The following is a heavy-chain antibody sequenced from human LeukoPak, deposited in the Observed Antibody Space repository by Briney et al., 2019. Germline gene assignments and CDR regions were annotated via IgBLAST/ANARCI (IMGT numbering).Heavy chain of an antibody. CDR1: GYTFTGYY. V-gene: IGHV1-2*02. D-gene: IGHD3-10*01. Sequence: GASVKVSCKASGYTFTGYYIHWVRQAPGQGLEWMGWINPNSGGTNYAQKFQGRVTMTRDTSISTAYMELSRLRSDDTAVYYCARTELLWFGELFFDYWGQGTLVTVSS. CDR2: INPNSGGT. CDR3: ARTELLWFGELFFDY. J-gene: IGHJ4*02.